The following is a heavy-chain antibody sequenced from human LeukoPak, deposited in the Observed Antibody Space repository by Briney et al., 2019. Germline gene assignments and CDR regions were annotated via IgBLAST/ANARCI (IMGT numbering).Heavy chain of an antibody. CDR1: GFTFSNYA. CDR2: ISGSGITT. D-gene: IGHD6-19*01. J-gene: IGHJ4*01. Sequence: GGSLRLSCAASGFTFSNYAMSWVRQAPGKGLEWVSTISGSGITTYYADSVKGRFTISRDNSKNTLYLQMNSLRAEDTAVYYCAKGIYSSGWSYFDYWGHGTLVTVSS. CDR3: AKGIYSSGWSYFDY. V-gene: IGHV3-23*01.